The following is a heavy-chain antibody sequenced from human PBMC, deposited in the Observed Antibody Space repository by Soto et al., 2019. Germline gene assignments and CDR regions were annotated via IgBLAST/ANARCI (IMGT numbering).Heavy chain of an antibody. CDR3: VHSFHYHYGMDG. J-gene: IGHJ6*02. CDR2: IYWDDDK. CDR1: GFSLSTSGVS. Sequence: QITLKESGPTLVKPTQTLTLTCTFSGFSLSTSGVSVGWVRQPPGKALEGLGFIYWDDDKRYSTSLKSRLTITMDTPKSQLVLTMSNLDTVDTATYFCVHSFHYHYGMDGWGQGSTVTVSS. V-gene: IGHV2-5*02.